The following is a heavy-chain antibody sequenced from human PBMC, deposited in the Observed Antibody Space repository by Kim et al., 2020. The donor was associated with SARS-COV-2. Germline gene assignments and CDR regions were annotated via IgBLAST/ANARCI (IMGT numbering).Heavy chain of an antibody. Sequence: SRVTISVDTSKNQFSLKLSSVTAADTAVYYCARVMSRGLRYFDWLPTFDPWGQGTLVTVSS. J-gene: IGHJ5*02. D-gene: IGHD3-9*01. CDR3: ARVMSRGLRYFDWLPTFDP. V-gene: IGHV4-31*02.